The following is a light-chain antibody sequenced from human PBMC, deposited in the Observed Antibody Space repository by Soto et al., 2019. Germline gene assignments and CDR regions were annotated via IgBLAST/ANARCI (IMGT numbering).Light chain of an antibody. CDR3: QHYYRYPWT. Sequence: AIRMAQSPSSLSASTGDRITITCRASQDISNYLVWYQQIPGKAPKVLIHAASTLQGGVSSRFSGSGSGTDFTITIKGLQSEDFATYSCQHYYRYPWTFGQGTKV. CDR2: AAS. CDR1: QDISNY. V-gene: IGKV1-8*01. J-gene: IGKJ1*01.